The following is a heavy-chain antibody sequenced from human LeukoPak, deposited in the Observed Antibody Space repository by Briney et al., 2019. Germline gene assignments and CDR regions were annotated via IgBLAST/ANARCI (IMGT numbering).Heavy chain of an antibody. CDR3: AKDRYYYGSESYPIEAFDV. J-gene: IGHJ3*01. V-gene: IGHV3-30*02. CDR1: GFTFSNYG. CDR2: IRYDGSNK. Sequence: PGGSLRLSCVASGFTFSNYGMHWVRQAPGKGLEWVAFIRYDGSNKYYAESVKGRFTISRDNSKNTLYVQMNSLRTEDTAVYYCAKDRYYYGSESYPIEAFDVWGQGTMVSVS. D-gene: IGHD3-10*01.